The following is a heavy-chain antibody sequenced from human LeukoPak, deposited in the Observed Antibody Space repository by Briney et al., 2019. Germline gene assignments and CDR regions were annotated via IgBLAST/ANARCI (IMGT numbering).Heavy chain of an antibody. CDR2: IYYSGST. Sequence: SETLSLTCTVSGGSISSYYWSWIRQPPGKGLEWIGYIYYSGSTNYNPSLKSRVTISVDTSKNQFSLKLSSVTAADTAVYYCARERAYSSGWYPPKTDAFDIWGQGTMVTVSS. CDR3: ARERAYSSGWYPPKTDAFDI. CDR1: GGSISSYY. D-gene: IGHD6-19*01. J-gene: IGHJ3*02. V-gene: IGHV4-59*01.